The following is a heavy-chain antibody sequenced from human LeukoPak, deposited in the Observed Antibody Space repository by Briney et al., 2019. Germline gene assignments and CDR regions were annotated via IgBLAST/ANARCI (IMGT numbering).Heavy chain of an antibody. Sequence: ASVKVSCKASGYTFTSYGISWVRQAPGQGLEWMGWISTYNGNTNYAQKLQGRVTMTRDTSTSTAYMELRSLRSDDTAVYYCARAGDSSGLNRFAYWGQGTLVTVSS. V-gene: IGHV1-18*01. CDR3: ARAGDSSGLNRFAY. CDR1: GYTFTSYG. CDR2: ISTYNGNT. J-gene: IGHJ4*02. D-gene: IGHD3-22*01.